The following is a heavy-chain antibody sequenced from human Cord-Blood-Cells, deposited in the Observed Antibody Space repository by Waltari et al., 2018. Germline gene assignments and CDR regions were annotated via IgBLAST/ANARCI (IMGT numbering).Heavy chain of an antibody. V-gene: IGHV3-23*01. CDR2: ISGSGGST. CDR3: AKDLPDKGYCSSTSCYYYYMDV. D-gene: IGHD2-2*01. CDR1: GFTFSSYA. Sequence: EVQLLESGGGLVQPGGSLRLSCAASGFTFSSYAMSWVRQAPGKGLEWVSAISGSGGSTYYADSVKGRFTISRDNSKNTLYLQMNSLRAEDTAVYYCAKDLPDKGYCSSTSCYYYYMDVWSKGTTVTVSS. J-gene: IGHJ6*03.